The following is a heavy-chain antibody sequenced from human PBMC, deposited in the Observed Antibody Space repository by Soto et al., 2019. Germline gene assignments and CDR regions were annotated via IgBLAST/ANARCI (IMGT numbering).Heavy chain of an antibody. V-gene: IGHV4-59*01. J-gene: IGHJ6*02. CDR3: ARATSRVLDWLTRAGIYYYYGMDV. CDR2: IYYSGST. CDR1: GGSISSYY. Sequence: TLSLTCTVSGGSISSYYWSWIRQPPGKGLGWIGYIYYSGSTNYNPSLKSRVTISVDTSKNLSSLKQSSVTAADTAVYYLARATSRVLDWLTRAGIYYYYGMDVWGQGTTVTVSS. D-gene: IGHD3-3*01.